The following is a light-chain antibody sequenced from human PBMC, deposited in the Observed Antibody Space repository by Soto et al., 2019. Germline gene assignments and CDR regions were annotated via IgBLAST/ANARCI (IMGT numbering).Light chain of an antibody. V-gene: IGKV3-15*01. CDR2: GAS. CDR3: QQYNNWPPSYT. CDR1: QSVSSN. Sequence: EIVMTQSPATLSVSPGERATLSCRASQSVSSNLAWYQQKPGQAPRLLIYGASTRATGIPARFSGSGSGTDFTLTISSLQSEDFAVYYCQQYNNWPPSYTFGQGTKLEMK. J-gene: IGKJ2*01.